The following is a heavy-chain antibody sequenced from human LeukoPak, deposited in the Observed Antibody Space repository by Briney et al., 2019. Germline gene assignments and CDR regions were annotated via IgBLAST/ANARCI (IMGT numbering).Heavy chain of an antibody. CDR1: GFTFSSYA. V-gene: IGHV3-23*01. CDR2: ISGSGGST. CDR3: AKDYDFWNDYYFDY. J-gene: IGHJ4*02. Sequence: PGGSLRLSCAASGFTFSSYAMSWVRQAPGKGLEWVSAISGSGGSTYYADSVKGRFTISRDTSKNTLYLQMNSLRAEDTAIYYCAKDYDFWNDYYFDYWGQGTLVTVSS. D-gene: IGHD3-3*01.